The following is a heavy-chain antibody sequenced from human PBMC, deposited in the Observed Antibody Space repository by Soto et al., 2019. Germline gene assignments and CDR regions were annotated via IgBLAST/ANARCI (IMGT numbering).Heavy chain of an antibody. CDR1: GYTFTSYA. J-gene: IGHJ4*02. V-gene: IGHV1-3*01. CDR3: ARVGAAAGPYYFDY. D-gene: IGHD6-13*01. CDR2: INAGNGNT. Sequence: ASVKVSCKASGYTFTSYAIHWVWQAPGQRLEWMGWINAGNGNTKYSQKFQGRVTITRDTSASTAYMELSSLRSEDTAVYYCARVGAAAGPYYFDYWGQGTLVTVSS.